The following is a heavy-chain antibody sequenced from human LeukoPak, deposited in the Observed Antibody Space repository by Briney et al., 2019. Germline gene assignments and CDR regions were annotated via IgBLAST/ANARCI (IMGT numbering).Heavy chain of an antibody. V-gene: IGHV3-74*01. J-gene: IGHJ4*02. Sequence: GGSLRLSCAASGFTFSSYGMHWVRQAPGKGLVWVSRINSDGSSTSYADSVKGRFTISRDNAKNTLYLQMNSLRVEDTAVYYCARYSSGALPDYWGQGTLVTVSS. CDR3: ARYSSGALPDY. CDR2: INSDGSST. CDR1: GFTFSSYG. D-gene: IGHD6-19*01.